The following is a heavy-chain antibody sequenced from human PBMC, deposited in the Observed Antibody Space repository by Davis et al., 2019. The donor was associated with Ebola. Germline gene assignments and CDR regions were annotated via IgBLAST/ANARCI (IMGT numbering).Heavy chain of an antibody. CDR3: ARSPAMVGWLPDY. CDR1: GYTFSSYG. CDR2: ISAYNGDI. V-gene: IGHV1-18*04. D-gene: IGHD5-18*01. Sequence: ASVKVSCKSSGYTFSSYGVTWVRQAPGQGLEWLGLISAYNGDIKYAQKFQGRVTMTTDTSTSTAYMELRSLRSDDTAVYYCARSPAMVGWLPDYWGQGTLVTVSS. J-gene: IGHJ4*02.